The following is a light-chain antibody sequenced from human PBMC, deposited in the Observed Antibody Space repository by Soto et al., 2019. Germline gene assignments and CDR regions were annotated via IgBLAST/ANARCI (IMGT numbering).Light chain of an antibody. V-gene: IGLV2-14*01. CDR3: SSYTSSITYV. J-gene: IGLJ1*01. CDR2: EVT. Sequence: QSVLTQPASVSGSPGQSITISCTGTGSDVGGYDYVSWYQHHPGKAPKVMIYEVTNRPSGVSNRFSGSKSGNTASLTISGLLAEDEADYYCSSYTSSITYVFGTGTKV. CDR1: GSDVGGYDY.